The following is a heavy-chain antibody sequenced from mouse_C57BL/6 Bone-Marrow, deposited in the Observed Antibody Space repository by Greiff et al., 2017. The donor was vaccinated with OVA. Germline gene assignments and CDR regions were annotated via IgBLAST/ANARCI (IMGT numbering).Heavy chain of an antibody. D-gene: IGHD4-1*01. V-gene: IGHV1-5*01. J-gene: IGHJ3*01. CDR3: TREGKLGGDWFAD. CDR1: GYTFTSYW. CDR2: INPGNGDT. Sequence: EVKLMESGTVLARPGASVQMSCKTSGYTFTSYWMHWVKQRPGQGLAWIGAINPGNGDTSYNQKFKGTAKCTAATSASTAYMDLSSLTNEDSAVYYCTREGKLGGDWFADWGQGTLVTVSA.